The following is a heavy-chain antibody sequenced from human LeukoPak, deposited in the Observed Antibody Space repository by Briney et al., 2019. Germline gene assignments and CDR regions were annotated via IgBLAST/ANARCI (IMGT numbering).Heavy chain of an antibody. Sequence: GGSLRLSCAASGFTFSSYGMHWVRQAPGKGLERVAFIRYDGSNKYYADSVKGRFTISRDNSKNTLYLQMNSLRAEDTAVYYCAKDSLGYCSSTSCYPDDYWGQGTLVTVSS. V-gene: IGHV3-30*02. CDR1: GFTFSSYG. D-gene: IGHD2-2*01. CDR2: IRYDGSNK. CDR3: AKDSLGYCSSTSCYPDDY. J-gene: IGHJ4*02.